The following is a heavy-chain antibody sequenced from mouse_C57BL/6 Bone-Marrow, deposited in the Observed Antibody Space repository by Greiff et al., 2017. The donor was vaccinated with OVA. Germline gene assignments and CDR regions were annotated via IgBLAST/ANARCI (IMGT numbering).Heavy chain of an antibody. D-gene: IGHD2-1*01. V-gene: IGHV5-9*01. CDR3: ARQGIYYGNWGFAY. CDR1: GFTFSSYT. J-gene: IGHJ3*01. CDR2: ISGGGGNT. Sequence: EVQGVESGGGLVKPGGSLKLSCAASGFTFSSYTMSWVRQTPEKRLEWVATISGGGGNTSYPASVQGRFPISRDNAKNTLYLQMSSLRSEDTALYYCARQGIYYGNWGFAYWGQGTLVTVSA.